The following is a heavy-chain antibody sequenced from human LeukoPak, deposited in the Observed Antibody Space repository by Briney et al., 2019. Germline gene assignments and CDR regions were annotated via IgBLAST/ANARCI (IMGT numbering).Heavy chain of an antibody. D-gene: IGHD6-13*01. Sequence: GGSLRLSCAASGFTFSSYGMHWVRQAPGKGLEGGPVIWYDGSNKYYADSVKGRFTISRDNSKKTLYLQMNSLRAEDTAVYYCAKIRGIAAAGGAFDIWGQGTMVTVSS. V-gene: IGHV3-33*06. CDR2: IWYDGSNK. CDR3: AKIRGIAAAGGAFDI. CDR1: GFTFSSYG. J-gene: IGHJ3*02.